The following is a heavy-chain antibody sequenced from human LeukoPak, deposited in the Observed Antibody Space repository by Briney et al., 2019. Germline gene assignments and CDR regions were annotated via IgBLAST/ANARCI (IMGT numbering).Heavy chain of an antibody. CDR3: ARELH. CDR2: IYSGGST. D-gene: IGHD1-26*01. Sequence: GGSLRLSCAASGFTFSSYWMSRVRQAPGKGLEWVSIIYSGGSTYYADSVKGRFTISRDNSRNTLYLQMNSLRVEDTAVYYCARELHWGQGTLVTVSS. V-gene: IGHV3-66*02. J-gene: IGHJ4*02. CDR1: GFTFSSYW.